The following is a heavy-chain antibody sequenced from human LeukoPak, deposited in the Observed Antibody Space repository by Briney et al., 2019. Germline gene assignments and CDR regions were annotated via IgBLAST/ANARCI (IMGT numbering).Heavy chain of an antibody. Sequence: GRSPRLSCAASGFTFSRYGLHWVRQAPGKGLEWVTVIANDGKDKKYADSVKGRFTISRDNSKSTLYLQMNSLRAEDTGVYYCAKDQQVGAAAYYFDSWGQGTLVTVSS. D-gene: IGHD2-2*01. CDR3: AKDQQVGAAAYYFDS. V-gene: IGHV3-30*18. J-gene: IGHJ4*02. CDR1: GFTFSRYG. CDR2: IANDGKDK.